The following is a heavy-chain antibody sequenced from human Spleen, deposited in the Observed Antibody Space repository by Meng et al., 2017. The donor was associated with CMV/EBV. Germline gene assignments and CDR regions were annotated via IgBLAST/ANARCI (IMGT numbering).Heavy chain of an antibody. J-gene: IGHJ6*02. CDR2: IRPNSGAT. Sequence: ASVKVSCKASGYTFTGYFLHWVRQAPGRGLEWVGWIRPNSGATNYAQKFQGRVTMTRDMSISTAYMELSRLRSDDTAKYYRARAPGYYYGMDVWGQGTTVTVSS. CDR1: GYTFTGYF. V-gene: IGHV1-2*02. CDR3: ARAPGYYYGMDV.